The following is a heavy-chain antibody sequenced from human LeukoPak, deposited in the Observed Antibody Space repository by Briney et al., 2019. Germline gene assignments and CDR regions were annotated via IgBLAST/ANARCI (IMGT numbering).Heavy chain of an antibody. CDR3: ARDQSSVAGTTYNWFDP. D-gene: IGHD6-19*01. CDR2: ISGSSSYI. J-gene: IGHJ5*02. CDR1: GFTFSSYS. Sequence: GGSLRLSCAASGFTFSSYSMNWIRQAPGKGLEWVSSISGSSSYIYYADSVKGRFTISRANAKNSLYLQMNSLRTEDTAVYYCARDQSSVAGTTYNWFDPWGQGTLVTVSS. V-gene: IGHV3-21*01.